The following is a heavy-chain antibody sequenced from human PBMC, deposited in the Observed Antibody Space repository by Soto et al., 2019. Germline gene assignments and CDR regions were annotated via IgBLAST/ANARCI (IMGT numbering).Heavy chain of an antibody. V-gene: IGHV3-30*18. Sequence: GGSLRLSCAASGFTFSSYGMHWVRQAPGKGLEWVAVISYDGSNKYYADSVKGRFTISRDNSKNTLYLQMNSLRAEDTAVYYCAKDLAARKYYYYYYGMDVWGQGTMVTVSS. CDR1: GFTFSSYG. CDR2: ISYDGSNK. D-gene: IGHD6-6*01. CDR3: AKDLAARKYYYYYYGMDV. J-gene: IGHJ6*02.